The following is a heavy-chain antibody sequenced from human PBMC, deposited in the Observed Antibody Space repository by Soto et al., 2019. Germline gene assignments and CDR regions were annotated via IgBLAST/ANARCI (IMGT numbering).Heavy chain of an antibody. CDR2: ISTDGSIT. Sequence: GGSLRLSCAASGLIFSNYKMHWVRQAPGKGLVWVSRISTDGSITDYADSVKGRFTVSRDNAKNTLYLLMNSLRVDDTAVYYCARDTNGLHYWGQGTLLTVSS. D-gene: IGHD2-8*01. CDR3: ARDTNGLHY. V-gene: IGHV3-74*01. J-gene: IGHJ4*02. CDR1: GLIFSNYK.